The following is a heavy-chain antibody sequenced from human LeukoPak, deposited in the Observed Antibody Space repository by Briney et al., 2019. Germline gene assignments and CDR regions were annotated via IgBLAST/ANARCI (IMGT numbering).Heavy chain of an antibody. D-gene: IGHD6-13*01. V-gene: IGHV4-59*01. Sequence: PSETLSLTCTVSGGSMSGYCWSWIRQPPGRGLEWLGYIYCSGSTNYNPSLKSRVTISVDTSKNQFSLKLSSVTAADTAVYYCARSITSSWYGDFQHWGQGTLVTVSA. J-gene: IGHJ1*01. CDR2: IYCSGST. CDR1: GGSMSGYC. CDR3: ARSITSSWYGDFQH.